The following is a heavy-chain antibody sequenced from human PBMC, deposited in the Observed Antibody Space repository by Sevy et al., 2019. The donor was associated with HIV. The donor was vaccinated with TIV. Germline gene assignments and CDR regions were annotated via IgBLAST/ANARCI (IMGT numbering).Heavy chain of an antibody. Sequence: GESLKISCKGSGYSFTSYWIGWVRQMPGKGLEWRGIIYPGDSDTRYSPSFQGQVTMSADKSISTAYLQWSSLKASDTAMYYCASSPGIAAAGPYYYGMDVWGQGTTVTVSS. J-gene: IGHJ6*02. D-gene: IGHD6-13*01. CDR3: ASSPGIAAAGPYYYGMDV. CDR1: GYSFTSYW. CDR2: IYPGDSDT. V-gene: IGHV5-51*01.